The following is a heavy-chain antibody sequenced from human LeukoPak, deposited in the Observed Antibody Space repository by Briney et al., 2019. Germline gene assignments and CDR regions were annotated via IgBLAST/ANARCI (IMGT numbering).Heavy chain of an antibody. CDR3: ARVIAPRLDAFGV. V-gene: IGHV3-23*01. D-gene: IGHD6-6*01. CDR1: GFTFSDYA. Sequence: GGSLRLSCAASGFTFSDYAMTWVRQAPGKGLEWVSTMTGTSGDTFYADSVKGRLTISRDNSENTLFLQMNGLGAEDAAVYYCARVIAPRLDAFGVWGQGTMVTVSS. J-gene: IGHJ3*01. CDR2: MTGTSGDT.